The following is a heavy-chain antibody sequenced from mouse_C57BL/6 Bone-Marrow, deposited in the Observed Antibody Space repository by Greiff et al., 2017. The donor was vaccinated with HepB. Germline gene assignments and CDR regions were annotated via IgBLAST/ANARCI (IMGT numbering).Heavy chain of an antibody. CDR2: IYPGDGDT. CDR3: ARPYDYDGGFAY. D-gene: IGHD2-4*01. V-gene: IGHV1-82*01. Sequence: VKLVESGPELVKPGASVKISCKASGYAFSSSWMNWVKQRPGKGLEWIGRIYPGDGDTNYNGKFKGKATLTADKSSSTAYMQLSSLTSEDSAVYFCARPYDYDGGFAYWGQGTLVTVSA. CDR1: GYAFSSSW. J-gene: IGHJ3*01.